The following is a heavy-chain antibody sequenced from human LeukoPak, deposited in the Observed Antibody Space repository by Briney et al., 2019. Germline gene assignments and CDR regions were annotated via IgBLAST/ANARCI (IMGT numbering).Heavy chain of an antibody. J-gene: IGHJ4*02. V-gene: IGHV3-23*01. CDR3: AKGGKTIMCPTSCYDY. D-gene: IGHD2-2*01. Sequence: WGSLCLSCAASGWTFSSNSMSWIRQAAGWRLRSVSVCSGSGGSPDYTDSVKGPFTISRDNSKNTLYLQMNSLRAEDTAVYYCAKGGKTIMCPTSCYDYWGQGTLVTVSS. CDR1: GWTFSSNS. CDR2: CSGSGGSP.